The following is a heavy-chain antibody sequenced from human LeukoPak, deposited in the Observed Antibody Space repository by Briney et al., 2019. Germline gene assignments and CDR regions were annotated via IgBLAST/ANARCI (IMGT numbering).Heavy chain of an antibody. V-gene: IGHV5-51*01. CDR1: GYSFTFYW. Sequence: GESLKISCKGSGYSFTFYWIGWVRQMPGKGLEWMGIIYPGDSDPRYSPSFQDQFTISADKPISTAFLQWSSLKASDTAMYYCARQDGVYSYPDDYWGQGTLVTVAS. CDR3: ARQDGVYSYPDDY. J-gene: IGHJ4*02. D-gene: IGHD5-18*01. CDR2: IYPGDSDP.